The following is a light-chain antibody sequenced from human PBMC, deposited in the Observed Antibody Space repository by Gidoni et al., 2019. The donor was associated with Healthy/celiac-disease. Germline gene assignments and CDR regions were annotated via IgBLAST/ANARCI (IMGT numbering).Light chain of an antibody. CDR1: KLEDKY. J-gene: IGLJ1*01. Sequence: SYELTQTPSVSVSPGQTASITCNGDKLEDKYACWYQQKPGQSPMLVIYQDSKRPSGSPARFSGSNTGNTATLTISGAQAMDEADYYCQACDSSTYVFGTGTKVTVL. V-gene: IGLV3-1*01. CDR2: QDS. CDR3: QACDSSTYV.